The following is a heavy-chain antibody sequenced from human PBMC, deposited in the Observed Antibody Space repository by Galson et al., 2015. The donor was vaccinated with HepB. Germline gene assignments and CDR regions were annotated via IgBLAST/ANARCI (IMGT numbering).Heavy chain of an antibody. CDR2: IYPGDSDI. J-gene: IGHJ6*03. D-gene: IGHD3-16*01. Sequence: QSGAEVKKPGESLKISCQASGYSFTTYWIGWVRQLPGKGLECVAIIYPGDSDIRYSPSFQGQVTISADKSISTAYLQWRSLKASDTAIYYCARLPHYYYYMDVWGKGTSVTVSS. V-gene: IGHV5-51*03. CDR1: GYSFTTYW. CDR3: ARLPHYYYYMDV.